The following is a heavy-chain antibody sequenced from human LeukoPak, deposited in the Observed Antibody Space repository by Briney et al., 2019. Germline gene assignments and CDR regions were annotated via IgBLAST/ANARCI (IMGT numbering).Heavy chain of an antibody. D-gene: IGHD3-22*01. CDR3: AKGSSGSRPYYFDY. CDR2: ITDSGGST. J-gene: IGHJ4*02. CDR1: GFTFSSYA. Sequence: GGSLRLSCAASGFTFSSYAMSWVRQAPGEGLEWVSAITDSGGSTYYSDSVKGRFTISRDNSKNTLYLQMNTLRAEDTTIYYCAKGSSGSRPYYFDYWGQGTLVTVSS. V-gene: IGHV3-23*01.